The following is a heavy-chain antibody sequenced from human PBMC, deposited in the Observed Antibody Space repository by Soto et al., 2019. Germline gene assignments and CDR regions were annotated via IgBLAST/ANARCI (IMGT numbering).Heavy chain of an antibody. CDR1: GGCPSNDY. J-gene: IGHJ4*02. CDR3: ARDNNDFWSLYPLAFDY. CDR2: VSTSGHA. Sequence: SVTLPLTCIVAGGCPSNDYRSWIRQPDGKRLEWCGRVSTSGHAGAKVFRSDRLNRSVDMPNNHFSLKLSSVTAGDTAVYTCARDNNDFWSLYPLAFDYGGQGALVSVSS. V-gene: IGHV4-4*07. D-gene: IGHD3-3*01.